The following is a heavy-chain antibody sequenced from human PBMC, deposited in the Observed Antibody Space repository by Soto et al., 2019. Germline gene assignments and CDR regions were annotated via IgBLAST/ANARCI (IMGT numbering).Heavy chain of an antibody. CDR1: GFTFGASA. V-gene: IGHV3-73*02. D-gene: IGHD3-9*01. CDR3: SRDDSDWFFN. J-gene: IGHJ4*02. Sequence: EVQLVESGGGLVQPGGSLKLSCAASGFTFGASARQWVRQASGKGLEWLGRIGSKGETYATAYAASVKGRFTISRDDSKNTAYLQMNGLESEDTAVYYCSRDDSDWFFNWGRGTLVTVSS. CDR2: IGSKGETYAT.